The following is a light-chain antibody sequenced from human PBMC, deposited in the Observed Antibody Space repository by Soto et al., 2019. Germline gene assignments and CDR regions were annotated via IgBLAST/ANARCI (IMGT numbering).Light chain of an antibody. CDR2: GAS. CDR1: QSVGNN. Sequence: EIVITQSPGTLSVTPGERVTLSCRASQSVGNNLAWHQQKPGQAPRLLIYGASTRATGFPARFSGSGSGTEFTLTISSLQSEDFAVYYCQQRSNWPLTFGGGTKVDI. J-gene: IGKJ4*01. CDR3: QQRSNWPLT. V-gene: IGKV3-15*01.